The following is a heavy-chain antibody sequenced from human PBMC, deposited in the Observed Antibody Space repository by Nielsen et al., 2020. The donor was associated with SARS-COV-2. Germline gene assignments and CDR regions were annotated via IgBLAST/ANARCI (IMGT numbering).Heavy chain of an antibody. CDR1: GFTFSNYW. V-gene: IGHV3-30-3*01. Sequence: GESLKISCAASGFTFSNYWMHWVRQAPGKGLEWVAFISYEGSNKYYADSVKGRFTISRDNSKNTLSLQMNSLRPEDAAVYYCARDLYSSGWWGYFQYWGQGTLVIVSS. CDR3: ARDLYSSGWWGYFQY. J-gene: IGHJ1*01. D-gene: IGHD6-19*01. CDR2: ISYEGSNK.